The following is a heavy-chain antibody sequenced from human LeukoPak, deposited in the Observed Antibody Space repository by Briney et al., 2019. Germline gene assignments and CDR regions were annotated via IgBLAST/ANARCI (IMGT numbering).Heavy chain of an antibody. V-gene: IGHV4-59*08. J-gene: IGHJ4*02. D-gene: IGHD6-13*01. CDR3: ARHGDSSSWSYFDY. CDR2: IYYSGST. Sequence: KPSETLSLTSTVSAGSISNYYWSWIRQPPGKGLEWIGYIYYSGSTNYNPSLKSRVTISGDTSKKQFSLRLSSVTAADTAVYYCARHGDSSSWSYFDYWGQGTLVTVSS. CDR1: AGSISNYY.